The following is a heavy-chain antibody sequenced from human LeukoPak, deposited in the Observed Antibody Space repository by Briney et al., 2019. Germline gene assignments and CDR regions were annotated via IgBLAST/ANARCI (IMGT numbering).Heavy chain of an antibody. CDR1: GGSISSYY. CDR2: IYYSGST. CDR3: ARAGRWLQSYYFDY. V-gene: IGHV4-59*12. D-gene: IGHD5-24*01. J-gene: IGHJ4*02. Sequence: SETLSLTCTVSGGSISSYYWSWIRQPPGKGLEWIGYIYYSGSTNYNPSLKSRVTISVDTSKNQFSLKLSSVTAADTAVYYCARAGRWLQSYYFDYWGQGTLVTVSS.